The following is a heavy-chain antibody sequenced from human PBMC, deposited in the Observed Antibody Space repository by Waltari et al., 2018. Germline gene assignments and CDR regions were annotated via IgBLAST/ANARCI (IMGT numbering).Heavy chain of an antibody. CDR3: AREGAITMVRGVIQN. CDR1: GGSISSYY. J-gene: IGHJ4*02. D-gene: IGHD3-10*01. Sequence: QVQLQESGPGLVKPSETLSLTCTVSGGSISSYYWSWIRQPAGKGLEWIGRIYNSGSTNDNPSLKSRVTMSVDTSKNQCSLKLSSVTAADTAVYYCAREGAITMVRGVIQNWGQGTLVTVSS. CDR2: IYNSGST. V-gene: IGHV4-4*07.